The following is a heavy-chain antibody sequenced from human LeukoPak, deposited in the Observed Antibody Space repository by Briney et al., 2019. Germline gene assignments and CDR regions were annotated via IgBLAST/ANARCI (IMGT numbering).Heavy chain of an antibody. Sequence: SETLSLTCTVSGGSISSYYWSWIRQPPGKGLEWIGYIYYSGSTNYNPSLKSRVTISVDTSKNQFSLKLSSVTAADTAVYYCARVGGYQAYFDYWGQGTLVTVS. V-gene: IGHV4-59*01. CDR1: GGSISSYY. CDR2: IYYSGST. D-gene: IGHD1-26*01. CDR3: ARVGGYQAYFDY. J-gene: IGHJ4*02.